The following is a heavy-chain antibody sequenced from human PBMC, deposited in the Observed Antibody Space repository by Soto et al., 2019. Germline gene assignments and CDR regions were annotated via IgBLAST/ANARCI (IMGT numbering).Heavy chain of an antibody. CDR2: ISAYNGNT. J-gene: IGHJ3*02. V-gene: IGHV1-18*01. CDR3: ARVRSSGWYDAFDI. D-gene: IGHD6-19*01. Sequence: GASVKVSCKASGYTFTSYGISWVRQAPGHGLEWMGWISAYNGNTNYAQKLQGRVTMTTDTSTSTAYMELRSLRSDDTAVYYCARVRSSGWYDAFDIWGQGTMVTVSS. CDR1: GYTFTSYG.